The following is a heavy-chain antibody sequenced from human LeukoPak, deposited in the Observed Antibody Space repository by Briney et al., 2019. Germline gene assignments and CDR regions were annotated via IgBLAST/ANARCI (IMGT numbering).Heavy chain of an antibody. CDR3: ARVSGLSSGSIDY. CDR2: IYYIGTT. CDR1: GGSISSNNYY. Sequence: SETLSLTCTVSGGSISSNNYYWGWIRQPPGQGLEWIGSIYYIGTTYYSPSLKSRVTISVDTSRNQFSLKLSSLTAADTAVYYCARVSGLSSGSIDYWGQGTLVTVSS. J-gene: IGHJ4*02. V-gene: IGHV4-39*01. D-gene: IGHD6-19*01.